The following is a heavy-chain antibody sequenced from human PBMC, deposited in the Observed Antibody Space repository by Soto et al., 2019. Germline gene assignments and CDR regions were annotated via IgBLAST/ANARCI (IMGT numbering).Heavy chain of an antibody. CDR3: AESIVSPLDY. V-gene: IGHV1-18*01. Sequence: QVQLLQSGAEVKKPGASVKVSCKASGYTFTSYGISWVRQAPGQGLEWMGWISAYNGNTTYAQKLQXXVXMXXDTSTSTAYLELRSLRSDDTAGYYCAESIVSPLDYWGHGTLVTVSS. CDR2: ISAYNGNT. CDR1: GYTFTSYG. J-gene: IGHJ4*01. D-gene: IGHD3-16*02.